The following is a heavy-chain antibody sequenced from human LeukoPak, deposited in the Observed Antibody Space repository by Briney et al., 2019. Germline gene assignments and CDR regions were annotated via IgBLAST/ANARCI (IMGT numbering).Heavy chain of an antibody. Sequence: GGSLRLSCVGSGFTFNNYVMSWVRQAPGKGLEWVLSIRDSGGDTYSADSVKGRFTISRDNSKNTLYLQMNSLRAEDTAVYYCARTRYYFDYWGQGTLVTVSS. CDR2: IRDSGGDT. V-gene: IGHV3-23*01. D-gene: IGHD1/OR15-1a*01. CDR1: GFTFNNYV. CDR3: ARTRYYFDY. J-gene: IGHJ4*02.